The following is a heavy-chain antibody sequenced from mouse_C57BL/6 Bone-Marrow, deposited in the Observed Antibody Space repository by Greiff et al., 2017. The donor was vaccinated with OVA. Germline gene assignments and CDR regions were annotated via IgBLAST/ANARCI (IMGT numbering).Heavy chain of an antibody. CDR2: INPNYGTT. D-gene: IGHD1-1*01. CDR1: GYSFTDYN. V-gene: IGHV1-39*01. CDR3: ARSLDYDGSSYVGYFDV. Sequence: VQLQQSGPELVKPGASVKISCKASGYSFTDYNMNWVKQSNGKSLEWIGVINPNYGTTSYNQKFKGKATLTVDQSSSTAYMQLNSLTSEDSAVYYCARSLDYDGSSYVGYFDVWGTGTTVTVSS. J-gene: IGHJ1*03.